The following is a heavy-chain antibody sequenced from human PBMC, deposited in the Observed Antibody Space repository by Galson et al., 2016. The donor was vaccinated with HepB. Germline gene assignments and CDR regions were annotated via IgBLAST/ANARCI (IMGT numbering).Heavy chain of an antibody. D-gene: IGHD3-10*01. CDR1: GYSFSTFG. Sequence: SVKVSCKASGYSFSTFGISWVRQAPGQGLEWMGWIGAFNGETNYAEKSQGRVTMTTDTSTSTAYMELRRLRPDDTAVYYCARDRGFDEDTFDMWGQGTMVNV. CDR2: IGAFNGET. J-gene: IGHJ3*02. CDR3: ARDRGFDEDTFDM. V-gene: IGHV1-18*01.